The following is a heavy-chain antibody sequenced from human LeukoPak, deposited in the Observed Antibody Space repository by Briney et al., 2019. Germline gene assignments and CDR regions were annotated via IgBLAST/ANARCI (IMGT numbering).Heavy chain of an antibody. Sequence: PSETLSLTCTVSGDSITTGHDYWAWIRQPPGKGLEWIGAIHYTGAAYYNPSLKSRVIMSVDTSKSQFSLMVTSVTVADTAVYYCGRQGGRFSSDFWGQGTLVTVSS. V-gene: IGHV4-39*01. CDR1: GDSITTGHDY. CDR3: GRQGGRFSSDF. J-gene: IGHJ4*02. CDR2: IHYTGAA. D-gene: IGHD6-6*01.